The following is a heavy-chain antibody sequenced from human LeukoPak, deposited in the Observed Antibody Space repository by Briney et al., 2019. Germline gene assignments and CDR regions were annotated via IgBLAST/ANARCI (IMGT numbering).Heavy chain of an antibody. J-gene: IGHJ6*02. CDR2: INPNSGGT. Sequence: ASVTVSCKASGYTFTGYYMHWVRQAPGQGLEWMGWINPNSGGTNYAQKFQGRVTMTRDTSISTAYMELSRLRSDDTAVYYCARRYGDYAYYYYGMDVWGQGTTVTVSS. CDR3: ARRYGDYAYYYYGMDV. CDR1: GYTFTGYY. V-gene: IGHV1-2*02. D-gene: IGHD4-17*01.